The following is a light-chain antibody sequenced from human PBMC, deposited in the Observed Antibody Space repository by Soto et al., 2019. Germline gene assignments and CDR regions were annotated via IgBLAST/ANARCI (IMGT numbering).Light chain of an antibody. V-gene: IGLV1-44*01. CDR1: SSNIGSNT. Sequence: QSVLTHPPSASGTPGQRVTISCSGRSSNIGSNTVNWYQQPPGTAPKLLFYSNNQRPSGVPDRFSGSKSGTSASLAISGLQSEDEADYYCATWDDSLNGYVFGTGTKVTVL. CDR3: ATWDDSLNGYV. CDR2: SNN. J-gene: IGLJ1*01.